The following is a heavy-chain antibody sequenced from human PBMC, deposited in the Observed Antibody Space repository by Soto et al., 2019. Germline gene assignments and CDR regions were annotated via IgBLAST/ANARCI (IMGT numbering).Heavy chain of an antibody. Sequence: EVQLVESGGGLAQPGRSLRLSCAASGFIIDDYAMHWVRQAPVKGLEWVSGISWQSGSIRYADSVQGRFTISRDNAKNSLYLQMNSLRVEDTALYYCAKDMFSSSSAATFDYWGQGILVTVSS. D-gene: IGHD6-6*01. J-gene: IGHJ4*02. CDR3: AKDMFSSSSAATFDY. CDR1: GFIIDDYA. CDR2: ISWQSGSI. V-gene: IGHV3-9*01.